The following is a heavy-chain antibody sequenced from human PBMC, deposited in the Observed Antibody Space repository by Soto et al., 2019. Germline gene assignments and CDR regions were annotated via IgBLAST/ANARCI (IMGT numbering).Heavy chain of an antibody. V-gene: IGHV1-69*12. CDR3: ARDGQYCGGDCLDY. J-gene: IGHJ4*02. D-gene: IGHD2-21*01. CDR2: IIPIFGTA. CDR1: GGTFSSYA. Sequence: QVQLVQSGAEVKKPGSSVKVSCKASGGTFSSYAISWVRQAPGQGLEWMGGIIPIFGTANYAQKFQGRVTXXAXEXTSTAYMELSSLRSEDTAVYYCARDGQYCGGDCLDYWGQGTLVTVSS.